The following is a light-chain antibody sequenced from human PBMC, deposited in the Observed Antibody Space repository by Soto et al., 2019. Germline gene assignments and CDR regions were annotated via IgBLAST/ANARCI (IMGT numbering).Light chain of an antibody. CDR3: QQYGSSGT. J-gene: IGKJ1*01. Sequence: EIVLTPSPCTLSLSPGARATLSCRASQSVRSTYLAWYQQKPGQAPRLLIYGASNRATGIPDRFSGSGSGTDFTLTISRLEPEDFAVYYCQQYGSSGTFGQGTKV. CDR2: GAS. CDR1: QSVRSTY. V-gene: IGKV3-20*01.